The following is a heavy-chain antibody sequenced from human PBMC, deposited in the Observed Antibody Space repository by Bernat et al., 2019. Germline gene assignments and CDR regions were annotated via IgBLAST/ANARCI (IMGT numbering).Heavy chain of an antibody. CDR2: ISSSSYI. J-gene: IGHJ4*02. Sequence: EVQLVESGGGLVKPGGSLRLSCAASGFTFSSYSMNWVRQAPGKGLEWVSSISSSSYIYYADSVKGRLTISRENAKNSLYLQMNSLRAEDTAVYYCASLGALGYEPYRHRHFDYWGQGTLVTVSS. CDR3: ASLGALGYEPYRHRHFDY. CDR1: GFTFSSYS. V-gene: IGHV3-21*01. D-gene: IGHD1-26*01.